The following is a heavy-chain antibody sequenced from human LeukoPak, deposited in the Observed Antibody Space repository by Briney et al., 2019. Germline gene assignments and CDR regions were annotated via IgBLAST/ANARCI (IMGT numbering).Heavy chain of an antibody. V-gene: IGHV3-48*01. J-gene: IGHJ5*02. CDR2: ISSSSSTI. D-gene: IGHD3-3*01. Sequence: GSLRLSFAASGFTFSSYSMNWVRQAPGKGLEWVSYISSSSSTIYYADSVKGRFTISRDSSKNTLYLQMNSLRVEDTAVYYCARDPPAVTTNTYAWGQGTWSPSPQ. CDR3: ARDPPAVTTNTYA. CDR1: GFTFSSYS.